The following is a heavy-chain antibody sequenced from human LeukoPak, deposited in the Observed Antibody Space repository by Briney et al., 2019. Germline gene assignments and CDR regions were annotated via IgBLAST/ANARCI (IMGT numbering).Heavy chain of an antibody. CDR1: GGSISSYY. V-gene: IGHV4-4*07. CDR2: IYTSGST. CDR3: ARGPSLRITMVRGVRPPFDY. Sequence: SETLSLTCTVSGGSISSYYWSWIRQPAGKGLEWIGRIYTSGSTNYNPSLKSRVTMSVDTSKNQFSLKLSSVTAADTAVYYCARGPSLRITMVRGVRPPFDYWGQGTLVTVSS. J-gene: IGHJ4*02. D-gene: IGHD3-10*01.